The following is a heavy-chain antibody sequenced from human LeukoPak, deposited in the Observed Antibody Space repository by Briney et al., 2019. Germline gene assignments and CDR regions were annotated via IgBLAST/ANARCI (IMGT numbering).Heavy chain of an antibody. D-gene: IGHD1-26*01. CDR2: ISGSGGST. CDR1: GFTFSDYN. Sequence: QSGGSLRLSCAASGFTFSDYNMRWIRQAPGKGLEWVSAISGSGGSTYYADSVKGRFTISRDNSKNTLYLQMNSLRAEDTAVYYCARDSGSYLYYFDYWGQGTLVTVSS. CDR3: ARDSGSYLYYFDY. J-gene: IGHJ4*02. V-gene: IGHV3-23*01.